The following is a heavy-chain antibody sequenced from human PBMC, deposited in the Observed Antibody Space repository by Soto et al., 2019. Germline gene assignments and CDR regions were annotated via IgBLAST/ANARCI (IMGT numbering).Heavy chain of an antibody. Sequence: PSETLSLTCTVSGGSVSSGSYYWSWIRQPPGKGLEWIGYIYYIGSTNYNPSLKSRVTISVDTSKNQFSLKLSSVTAADTAVYYCARDYGDYDYYYYGMDVWGQGTTVTVSS. J-gene: IGHJ6*02. V-gene: IGHV4-61*01. CDR2: IYYIGST. CDR3: ARDYGDYDYYYYGMDV. D-gene: IGHD4-17*01. CDR1: GGSVSSGSYY.